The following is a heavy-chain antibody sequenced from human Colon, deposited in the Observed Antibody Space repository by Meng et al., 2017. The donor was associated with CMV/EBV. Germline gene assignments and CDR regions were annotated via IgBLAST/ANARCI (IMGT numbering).Heavy chain of an antibody. CDR3: ARVEGSVTSPLDY. D-gene: IGHD4-17*01. J-gene: IGHJ4*02. CDR1: GFTFSNYE. Sequence: GESLKISCAASGFTFSNYEMNWVRQAPGKGLEWISYISSNSRMIYYADSVKGRFTISRDNAKKSLYLEMNSLRAEDSAVYYCARVEGSVTSPLDYWGQGTLVTVSS. CDR2: ISSNSRMI. V-gene: IGHV3-48*03.